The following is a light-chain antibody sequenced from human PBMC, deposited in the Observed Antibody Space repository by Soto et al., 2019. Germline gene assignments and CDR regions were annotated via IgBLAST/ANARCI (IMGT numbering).Light chain of an antibody. CDR1: SSDVGGYNY. CDR2: EVS. V-gene: IGLV2-14*01. Sequence: QSVLTQPASVSGSPGQSITISCTGTSSDVGGYNYVSWYQQHPGKAPKLMIYEVSNRPSGVSNRFSGSKSGNTASLTISGLQAEDEADYYCSSYTSRSALAVFGTGTKLTVL. J-gene: IGLJ1*01. CDR3: SSYTSRSALAV.